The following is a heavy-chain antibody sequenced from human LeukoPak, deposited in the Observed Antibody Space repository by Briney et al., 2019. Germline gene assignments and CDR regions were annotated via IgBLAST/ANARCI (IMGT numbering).Heavy chain of an antibody. D-gene: IGHD3-9*01. Sequence: ASVKVSCKASGYTFTSYGISWVRQAPGQGLEWMGWISAYNGNTNYAQKFQGRVTITADKSTSTAYMELSSLRSEDTAVYYCASGGSDYFDWLAGYWGQGTLVTVSS. V-gene: IGHV1-18*01. J-gene: IGHJ4*02. CDR3: ASGGSDYFDWLAGY. CDR2: ISAYNGNT. CDR1: GYTFTSYG.